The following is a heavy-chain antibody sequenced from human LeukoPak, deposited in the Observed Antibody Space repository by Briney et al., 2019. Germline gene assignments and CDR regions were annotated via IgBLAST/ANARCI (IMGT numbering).Heavy chain of an antibody. CDR2: ISSSSSYI. CDR3: ARSPILTGFGMDV. J-gene: IGHJ6*02. V-gene: IGHV3-21*01. Sequence: GGSLRLSCAASGFTFSSYSMNWVRQAPGKGLEWVSSISSSSSYIYYADSVKGRFTISRDNAKNSLYLQMNSLRAEDTAVYYCARSPILTGFGMDVWGQGTTVTVSS. CDR1: GFTFSSYS. D-gene: IGHD3-9*01.